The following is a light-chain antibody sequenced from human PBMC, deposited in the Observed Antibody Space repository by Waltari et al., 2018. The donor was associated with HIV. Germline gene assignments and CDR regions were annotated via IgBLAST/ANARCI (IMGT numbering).Light chain of an antibody. V-gene: IGKV4-1*01. Sequence: NVFTHSPDSLAVPLGARATIECSAGKGVLNSADQENYSEWYQQKPGQPPKCLVYRPSPPESGFPDRFSGRASGSDFTRTSSSLQAEDVAVYCCQKYYSSPFGFGPGTRVDIK. J-gene: IGKJ3*01. CDR2: RPS. CDR3: QKYYSSPFG. CDR1: KGVLNSADQENY.